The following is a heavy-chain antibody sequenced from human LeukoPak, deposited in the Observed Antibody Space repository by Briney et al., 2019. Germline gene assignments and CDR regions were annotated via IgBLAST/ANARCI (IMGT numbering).Heavy chain of an antibody. CDR3: ARAPEIMVRGIFIPDYFDY. J-gene: IGHJ4*02. D-gene: IGHD3-10*01. CDR2: IRSKVYGGTA. CDR1: GFIFRNYA. Sequence: GASLRLSCAASGFIFRNYAMSWVRQGPGKGLEWVGFIRSKVYGGTADYAASVKGRFTISRDDSKTTAYLQMNSLRSEDTAVYYCARAPEIMVRGIFIPDYFDYWGLGTLVTVSS. V-gene: IGHV3-49*02.